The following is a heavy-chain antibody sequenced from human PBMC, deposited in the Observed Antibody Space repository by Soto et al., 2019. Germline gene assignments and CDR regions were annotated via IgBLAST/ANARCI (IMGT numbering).Heavy chain of an antibody. CDR2: IYYSGIT. J-gene: IGHJ4*02. V-gene: IGHV4-39*01. CDR3: ARHGSN. Sequence: KTSDTLSLTCTVSGVSISNSSYYWGWIRRPPGKGLEWIGTIYYSGITYYNPSLKSRVTISVDTSKNQFSLKLTSVTAADTAVYYCARHGSNWGQGXLVTVSS. CDR1: GVSISNSSYY.